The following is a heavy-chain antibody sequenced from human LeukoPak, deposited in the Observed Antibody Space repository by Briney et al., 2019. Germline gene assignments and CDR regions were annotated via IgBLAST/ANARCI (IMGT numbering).Heavy chain of an antibody. CDR1: GGSISSYY. D-gene: IGHD1-14*01. CDR2: IYYSGST. J-gene: IGHJ5*02. Sequence: KSSETLSLTCTVSGGSISSYYWSWIRQPRGKGLEWVGYIYYSGSTNYNPSLKSRVTISVDTSKNQFSLKLSSVTAADTAVYYCARHIGSSVWWFDPWGQGTLVTVSS. V-gene: IGHV4-59*08. CDR3: ARHIGSSVWWFDP.